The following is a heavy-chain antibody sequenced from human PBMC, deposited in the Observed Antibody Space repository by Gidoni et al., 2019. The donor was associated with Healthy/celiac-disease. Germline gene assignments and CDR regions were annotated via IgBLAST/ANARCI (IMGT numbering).Heavy chain of an antibody. J-gene: IGHJ4*02. CDR1: GFTFITPW. V-gene: IGHV3-15*01. CDR2: IKSKTDGGTT. D-gene: IGHD1-26*01. Sequence: EVQLVESGGGLEKPGGSLTPPGAASGFTFITPWMSWVRQAPGKGLEWVGRIKSKTDGGTTDYAAPVKGRFTISRDDSKNTLYLQMNSLKTEDTAVYYCTTDRWELLGRAYDYWGQGTLVTVSS. CDR3: TTDRWELLGRAYDY.